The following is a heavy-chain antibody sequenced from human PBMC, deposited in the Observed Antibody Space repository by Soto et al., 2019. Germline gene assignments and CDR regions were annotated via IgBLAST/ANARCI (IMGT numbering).Heavy chain of an antibody. CDR1: GASLTSSY. CDR2: VYYSGST. Sequence: PSETLSLTCTVSGASLTSSYWSWIRQSPGKGLEWIGYVYYSGSTNYNPSLKSRVTISVDTSKNQFSLKLSSVTAADTAVYYCARGYYDSSGQSNTFDIWGQGTMVTVSS. CDR3: ARGYYDSSGQSNTFDI. D-gene: IGHD3-22*01. V-gene: IGHV4-59*01. J-gene: IGHJ3*02.